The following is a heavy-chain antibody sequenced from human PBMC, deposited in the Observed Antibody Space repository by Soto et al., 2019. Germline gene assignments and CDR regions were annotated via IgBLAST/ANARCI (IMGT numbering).Heavy chain of an antibody. J-gene: IGHJ4*02. D-gene: IGHD3-22*01. CDR3: VCNGYYSLEY. V-gene: IGHV4-4*02. CDR1: GDSMTSSDW. Sequence: QVQLQESGPGLVKPSGTLSLTCAVSGDSMTSSDWWSWVRQAPGKGLEWIGEIHYSGDINYDPSLRSRVTISVDRSKIQFSLNLSSVTAADTAVYFCVCNGYYSLEYGGQGTLVIVSP. CDR2: IHYSGDI.